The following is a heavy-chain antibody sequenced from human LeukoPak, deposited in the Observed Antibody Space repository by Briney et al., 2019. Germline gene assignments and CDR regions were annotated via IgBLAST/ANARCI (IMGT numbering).Heavy chain of an antibody. J-gene: IGHJ3*02. CDR2: ISDGGSTT. Sequence: GVSLRLSCAASGFTFSSYWMHWVRQAPGKGLVWVSRISDGGSTTTYADSVKGRFTISRDNAKNTLYLQMNSLRADDTAVYYCARDSRGYSYGTVSDAFDIWGQGTMVTVSS. CDR3: ARDSRGYSYGTVSDAFDI. CDR1: GFTFSSYW. V-gene: IGHV3-74*01. D-gene: IGHD5-18*01.